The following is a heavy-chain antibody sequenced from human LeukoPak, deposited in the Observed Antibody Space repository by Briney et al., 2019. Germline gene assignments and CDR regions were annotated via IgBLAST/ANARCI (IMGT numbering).Heavy chain of an antibody. D-gene: IGHD5-24*01. V-gene: IGHV4-59*08. Sequence: SETLSLTCTVSGGSISSYYWSWIRQPPGKGLEWIGYIYYSGSTNYNPSLKSRVTISVDTSKNQFSLKLSSVTAADTAVYYCASLVRDGSVYYFDYWGQGTLVTVSS. CDR1: GGSISSYY. CDR2: IYYSGST. CDR3: ASLVRDGSVYYFDY. J-gene: IGHJ4*02.